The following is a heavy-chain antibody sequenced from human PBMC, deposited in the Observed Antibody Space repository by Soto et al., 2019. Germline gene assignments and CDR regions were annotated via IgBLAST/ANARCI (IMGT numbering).Heavy chain of an antibody. CDR3: ARVGWVVAATENINYYYYYMDV. V-gene: IGHV1-18*01. Sequence: ASVKVSCKASGYTFTSYGISWVRQAPGQGLEWMGWISAYNGNTNYAQKLQGRVTMTTDTSTSTAYMELRSLRSDDTAVYYCARVGWVVAATENINYYYYYMDVWGKGTTVTVSS. CDR2: ISAYNGNT. D-gene: IGHD2-15*01. J-gene: IGHJ6*03. CDR1: GYTFTSYG.